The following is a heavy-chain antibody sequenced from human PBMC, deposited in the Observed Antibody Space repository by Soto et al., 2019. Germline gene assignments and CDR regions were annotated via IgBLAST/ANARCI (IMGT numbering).Heavy chain of an antibody. J-gene: IGHJ6*02. CDR1: GGTFSSYA. CDR3: ARDCTGTTCYYYGMDV. V-gene: IGHV1-69*13. Sequence: SVKVSCKASGGTFSSYAISWVRQAPGQGLEWMGGIIPIFGTANYAQKFQGRVTITANESTSTAYMELSSLRSEDTAVYYCARDCTGTTCYYYGMDVWGQGTTVTVSS. CDR2: IIPIFGTA. D-gene: IGHD1-1*01.